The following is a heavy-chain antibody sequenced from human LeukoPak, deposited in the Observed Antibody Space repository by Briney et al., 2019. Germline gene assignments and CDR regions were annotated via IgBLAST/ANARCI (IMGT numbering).Heavy chain of an antibody. CDR3: ARVRRSPHGWFDP. Sequence: GGSLRLSCAASGFTFSSYEMNWVCQAPRKGLERVSYISSSGSTIYYADSVKGRFTISRDNAKNSLYLQMNSLRAEDTAVYYCARVRRSPHGWFDPWGQGTLVTVSS. CDR2: ISSSGSTI. V-gene: IGHV3-48*03. J-gene: IGHJ5*02. CDR1: GFTFSSYE.